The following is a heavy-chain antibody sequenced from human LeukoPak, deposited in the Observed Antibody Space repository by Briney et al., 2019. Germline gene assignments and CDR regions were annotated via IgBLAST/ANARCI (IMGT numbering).Heavy chain of an antibody. V-gene: IGHV3-23*01. Sequence: PGGSLRLSCAASGFTFDDYGMSWVRQAPGKGLEWVSAISGSGGSTYYADSVKGRFTISRDNARNSLFLHMKNLRDEDTAVYYCARGAGVGSYVPFDLWGPGTLVAVSS. CDR2: ISGSGGST. J-gene: IGHJ4*02. CDR3: ARGAGVGSYVPFDL. D-gene: IGHD3-16*01. CDR1: GFTFDDYG.